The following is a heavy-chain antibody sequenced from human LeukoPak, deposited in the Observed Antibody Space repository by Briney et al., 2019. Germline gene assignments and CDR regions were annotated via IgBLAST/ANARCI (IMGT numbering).Heavy chain of an antibody. J-gene: IGHJ6*02. Sequence: SQTLSLTCAISGDSVSSNSAAWNWIRQSPSRGLEWLGRTYYRSKWYNDYAVSVKSRITINPDTSKNQFSLQLNSVTPEDTAVYYCARDSRGYSYGTLYYYYYGMDVWGQGTTVTVSS. V-gene: IGHV6-1*01. CDR3: ARDSRGYSYGTLYYYYYGMDV. D-gene: IGHD5-18*01. CDR1: GDSVSSNSAA. CDR2: TYYRSKWYN.